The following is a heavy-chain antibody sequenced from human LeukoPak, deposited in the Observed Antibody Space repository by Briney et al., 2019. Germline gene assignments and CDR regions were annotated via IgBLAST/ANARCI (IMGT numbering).Heavy chain of an antibody. Sequence: SETLSLTCTLSGGSISSYYWSWIRQPAGKGLEWIGRIYTSGSTNYNPSLKSRVTMSVDTSKNQFSLKLSSVTAADTAVYYCARVADSSGYYEYYFDYWGQGTLVTVSS. J-gene: IGHJ4*02. CDR1: GGSISSYY. D-gene: IGHD3-22*01. CDR3: ARVADSSGYYEYYFDY. V-gene: IGHV4-4*07. CDR2: IYTSGST.